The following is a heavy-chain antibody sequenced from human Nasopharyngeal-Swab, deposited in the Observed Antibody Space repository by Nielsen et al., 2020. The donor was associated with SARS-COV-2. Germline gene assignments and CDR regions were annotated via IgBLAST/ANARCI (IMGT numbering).Heavy chain of an antibody. CDR1: GYTFTSYG. Sequence: ASVKVSCKASGYTFTSYGISWVRQVPGQGLEWMGWISAYNGNTNYAQKLQGRVTMTTDTSTSTAYMELRSLRSDDTAVYYCARDSDDFWSVKNWGYYYYYGMDVWGQGTTVTVSS. V-gene: IGHV1-18*01. J-gene: IGHJ6*02. CDR3: ARDSDDFWSVKNWGYYYYYGMDV. CDR2: ISAYNGNT. D-gene: IGHD3-3*01.